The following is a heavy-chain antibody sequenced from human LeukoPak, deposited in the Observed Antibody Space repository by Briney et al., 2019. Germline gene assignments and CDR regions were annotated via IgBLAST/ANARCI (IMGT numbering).Heavy chain of an antibody. CDR2: IKSKTDGGTT. J-gene: IGHJ1*01. V-gene: IGHV3-15*01. CDR3: TTVRGSSYQYFQR. D-gene: IGHD6-13*01. CDR1: GFTFSNAW. Sequence: NSGGSLRLSCAASGFTFSNAWMSWVRQAPGKGLEWVGRIKSKTDGGTTDYAAPVKGRFTISRDDSKTTLYLQMNSLKSEDTAVYYCTTVRGSSYQYFQRWGQGTLVTVSS.